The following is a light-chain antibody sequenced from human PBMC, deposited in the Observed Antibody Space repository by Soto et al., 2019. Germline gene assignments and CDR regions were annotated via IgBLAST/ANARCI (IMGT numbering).Light chain of an antibody. CDR2: AAS. CDR1: QGISSY. Sequence: AIRMTQSPSSFSASTGDRVTITCRASQGISSYLAWYQQKPGKAPKLLIYAASTLQSGVPSRFSGSGSGTDFTLTISCLQSEYFATYYCQRYYSYPGTFGQGTKVEIK. CDR3: QRYYSYPGT. J-gene: IGKJ1*01. V-gene: IGKV1-8*01.